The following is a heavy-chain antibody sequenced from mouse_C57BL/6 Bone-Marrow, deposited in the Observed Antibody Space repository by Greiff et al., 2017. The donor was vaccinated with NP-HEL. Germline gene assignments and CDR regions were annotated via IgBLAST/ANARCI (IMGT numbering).Heavy chain of an antibody. J-gene: IGHJ2*01. V-gene: IGHV5-17*01. CDR3: ARGGSSPHYYFDY. CDR2: ISSGSSTI. Sequence: EVKLVESGGGLVKPGGSLKLSCAASGFTFSDYGMHWVRQAPEKGLEWVAYISSGSSTIYYADTVKGRFTISRDNAKNTMFLQMTSLRSEDTAMYYCARGGSSPHYYFDYWGQGTTRTVSS. D-gene: IGHD1-1*01. CDR1: GFTFSDYG.